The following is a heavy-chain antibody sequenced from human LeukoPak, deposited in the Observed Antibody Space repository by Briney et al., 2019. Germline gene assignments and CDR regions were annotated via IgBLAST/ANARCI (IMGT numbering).Heavy chain of an antibody. Sequence: GGSLRLSCAASGFRFNEYWMSWVRQPPGEGPQWVAHIKDDGTEEYYLDSVEGRFTIARDDAKNSLYLQMNSLRVEDTALYYCVRAGWELDYWGQGTPVTVS. CDR2: IKDDGTEE. V-gene: IGHV3-7*01. J-gene: IGHJ4*02. D-gene: IGHD1-1*01. CDR3: VRAGWELDY. CDR1: GFRFNEYW.